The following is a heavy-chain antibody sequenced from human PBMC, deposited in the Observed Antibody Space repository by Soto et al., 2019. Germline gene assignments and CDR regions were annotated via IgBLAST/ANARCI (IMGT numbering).Heavy chain of an antibody. CDR3: ASHRPTTSGYYFDY. J-gene: IGHJ4*02. V-gene: IGHV5-51*01. Sequence: GESLKICCKGSGYSFTSYWIGWVRQMPGKGLEWMGIIYPGDSDTRYSPSFRGQVTISADMSISTAYLQWSSLKASDTAIYYCASHRPTTSGYYFDYWGQGTLVTVSS. D-gene: IGHD6-6*01. CDR1: GYSFTSYW. CDR2: IYPGDSDT.